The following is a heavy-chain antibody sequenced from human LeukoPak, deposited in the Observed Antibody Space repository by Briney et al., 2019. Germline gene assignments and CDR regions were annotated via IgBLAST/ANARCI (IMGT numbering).Heavy chain of an antibody. V-gene: IGHV3-74*01. CDR3: VSFYETY. CDR2: INSDGSWT. D-gene: IGHD2/OR15-2a*01. J-gene: IGHJ4*02. Sequence: GGSLRLSCAAPGNYWMHWVRQVPGKGLVWVSHINSDGSWTSYADSVKGRFTISKDNAKNTVYLQMNSLRAEDTAVYYCVSFYETYWGRGTLVTVSS. CDR1: GNYW.